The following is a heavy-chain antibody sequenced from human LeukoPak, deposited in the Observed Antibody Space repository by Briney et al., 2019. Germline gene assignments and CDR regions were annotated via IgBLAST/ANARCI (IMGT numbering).Heavy chain of an antibody. CDR2: ISDSGGST. D-gene: IGHD4-17*01. Sequence: PGGSLRLSCAASGFTFSSYAMSWVRQAPGKGLEWVSVISDSGGSTYYADSVKGRFTISRDNSKNTLYLQMNSLRAEDTAVYYCAKDKSYGDYAKDAFDIWGQGTMVTVSS. J-gene: IGHJ3*02. CDR3: AKDKSYGDYAKDAFDI. CDR1: GFTFSSYA. V-gene: IGHV3-23*01.